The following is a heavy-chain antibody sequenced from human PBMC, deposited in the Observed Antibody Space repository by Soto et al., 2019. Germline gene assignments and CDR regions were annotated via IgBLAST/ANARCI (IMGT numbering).Heavy chain of an antibody. V-gene: IGHV1-46*03. J-gene: IGHJ5*02. CDR1: GVTFSSYA. Sequence: ASLKVACKTSGVTFSSYAISCVRQAPGQGLEWMGIINPSGGSTSYAQKFQGRVTMTRDTSTSTVYMELSSLRSEDTAVYYCARGRNNWFDTWGQGTLVTVSS. CDR3: ARGRNNWFDT. CDR2: INPSGGST.